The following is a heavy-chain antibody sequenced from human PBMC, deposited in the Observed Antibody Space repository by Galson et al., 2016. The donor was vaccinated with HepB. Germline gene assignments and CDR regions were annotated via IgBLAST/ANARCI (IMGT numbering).Heavy chain of an antibody. V-gene: IGHV3-13*01. J-gene: IGHJ4*02. CDR1: GFIFSNYD. Sequence: SLGLSCAASGFIFSNYDMHWVRQVAGKGLEWVSCIDIAGDTYYPDSVKGRFTISRENAKSTVYLQINSLRAEDTAVYYCVRGVAGCDYWGQGTLVTVSS. CDR2: IDIAGDT. D-gene: IGHD6-19*01. CDR3: VRGVAGCDY.